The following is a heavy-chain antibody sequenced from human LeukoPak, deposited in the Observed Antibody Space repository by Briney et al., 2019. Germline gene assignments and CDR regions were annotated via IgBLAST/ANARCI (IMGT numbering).Heavy chain of an antibody. V-gene: IGHV4-38-2*02. J-gene: IGHJ6*02. D-gene: IGHD2-15*01. CDR1: GYSISSGYY. Sequence: SETLSLTCTVSGYSISSGYYWGWIRQPPGKGLEWIGSIYHSGSTYYNPSLKSRVTISVDTSKNQFSLKLSSVTAADTAVYYRASLMVAGYYYYGMDVWGQGTTVTVSS. CDR3: ASLMVAGYYYYGMDV. CDR2: IYHSGST.